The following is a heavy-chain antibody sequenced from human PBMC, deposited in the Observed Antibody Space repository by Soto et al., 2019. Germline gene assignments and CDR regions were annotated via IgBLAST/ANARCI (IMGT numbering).Heavy chain of an antibody. D-gene: IGHD2-2*01. V-gene: IGHV4-31*01. Sequence: QVQLQESGPGLVKPSQTLSLTCTVSGGSISSGGYYWSWIRQHPGKGLVLIGYIFHSGSTYYNPTLKRPVTISIETSKNQFSLKLTSVTAADTVVDYCAGVRGNQPGGWFDPWGQGTLVPAS. CDR3: AGVRGNQPGGWFDP. CDR1: GGSISSGGYY. CDR2: IFHSGST. J-gene: IGHJ5*02.